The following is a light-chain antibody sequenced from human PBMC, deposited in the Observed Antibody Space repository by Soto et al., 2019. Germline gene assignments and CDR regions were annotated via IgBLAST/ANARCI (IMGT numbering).Light chain of an antibody. Sequence: SYELTQPPSMSVAPRQTARITCGGDNIESKSVHWYQQKPGQPPLLVVYDDTDRPAGIPERFSGSNSGNTASLTISRVEAADEADYYCQVWDSGSDHWVFGGGTKVTVL. CDR1: NIESKS. V-gene: IGLV3-21*02. CDR3: QVWDSGSDHWV. CDR2: DDT. J-gene: IGLJ3*02.